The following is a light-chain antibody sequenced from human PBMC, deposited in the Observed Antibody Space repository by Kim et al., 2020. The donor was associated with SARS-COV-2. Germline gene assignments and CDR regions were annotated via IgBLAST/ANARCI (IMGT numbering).Light chain of an antibody. CDR2: GNS. CDR3: QSYDSSLSGSNV. J-gene: IGLJ1*01. V-gene: IGLV1-40*01. CDR1: SSNSGAGYD. Sequence: VTNSCTGSSSNSGAGYDVHWYHQLPGTAPNLLIYGNSNRPSGVPDRFFGSKSGTSASLAITGLQAEDEADYYCQSYDSSLSGSNVFGIGTKVTVL.